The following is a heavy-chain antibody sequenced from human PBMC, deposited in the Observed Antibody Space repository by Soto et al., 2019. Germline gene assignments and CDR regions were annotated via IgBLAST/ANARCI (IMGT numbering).Heavy chain of an antibody. CDR1: GYSFTTYW. CDR3: ARNSTSAPKDY. J-gene: IGHJ4*01. Sequence: GESLKISCKGSGYSFTTYWIAWVRQMPGKGLEWVGIIYPGDSDTRYSPSFEGHVTISVDKSISTAFLQWNSLKASDNAIYYCARNSTSAPKDYWGQGTLVTAPQ. CDR2: IYPGDSDT. V-gene: IGHV5-51*01. D-gene: IGHD3-10*01.